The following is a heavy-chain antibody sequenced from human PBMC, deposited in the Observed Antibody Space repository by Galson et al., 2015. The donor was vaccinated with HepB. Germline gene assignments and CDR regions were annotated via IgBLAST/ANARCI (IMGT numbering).Heavy chain of an antibody. CDR1: GFTASNNY. CDR3: ARDFRYSHGYHHYYYYGMDV. J-gene: IGHJ6*02. V-gene: IGHV3-66*02. CDR2: IHRGGST. Sequence: SLRLSCAASGFTASNNYMSWVRQAPGKGLEWVSGIHRGGSTSYADSVKGRFTISRDNSKNTLYLQMNSLKTEDTAVYYCARDFRYSHGYHHYYYYGMDVWGQGTTVTVSS. D-gene: IGHD5-18*01.